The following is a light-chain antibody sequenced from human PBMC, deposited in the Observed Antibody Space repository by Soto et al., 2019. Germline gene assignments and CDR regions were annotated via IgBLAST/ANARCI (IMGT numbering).Light chain of an antibody. Sequence: DIQMTQSPSSLSASVGDRVTITCRASQSISNYLNWNQQKPGKAPKLLIYGASSLQSGVPSRFSGSGSGTDFTLTISSLQPEDFATYYCQQSYSTPYTFGQGTKLEIK. CDR2: GAS. CDR1: QSISNY. J-gene: IGKJ2*01. CDR3: QQSYSTPYT. V-gene: IGKV1-39*01.